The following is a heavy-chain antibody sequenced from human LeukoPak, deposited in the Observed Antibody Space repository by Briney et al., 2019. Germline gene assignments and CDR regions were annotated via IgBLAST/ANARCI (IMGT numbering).Heavy chain of an antibody. J-gene: IGHJ4*02. D-gene: IGHD6-13*01. CDR3: AKRERERISWYFFDY. CDR1: GFTVSSNY. CDR2: IYSGGST. V-gene: IGHV3-53*01. Sequence: HPGGSLRLSCAASGFTVSSNYMSWVRQAPGKGLEWVSVIYSGGSTYYADSVKGRFTISRDNSKNTLSLQMNSLKAGDTAVYYCAKRERERISWYFFDYWGQGTLVTVSS.